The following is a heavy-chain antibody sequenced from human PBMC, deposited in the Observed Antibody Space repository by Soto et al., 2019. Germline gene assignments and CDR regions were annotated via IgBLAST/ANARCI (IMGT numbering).Heavy chain of an antibody. J-gene: IGHJ4*02. D-gene: IGHD6-19*01. CDR2: IWYDGSNK. Sequence: QVQLVESGGGVVQPGRSLRLSCAASGFTFSSYGMHWVRQAPGKGLEWVAVIWYDGSNKYYADSVKGRFTISRDNSKNTRYLQMNSLRAEDTAVYYCARGYSSGWQTLDYWGQGTLVTVSS. CDR3: ARGYSSGWQTLDY. V-gene: IGHV3-33*01. CDR1: GFTFSSYG.